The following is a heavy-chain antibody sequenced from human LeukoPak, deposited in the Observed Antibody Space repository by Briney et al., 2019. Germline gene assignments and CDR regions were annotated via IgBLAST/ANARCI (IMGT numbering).Heavy chain of an antibody. Sequence: SETLSLTCTVSGGSISSYYWTWIQQPAGKELEWIGRIYSSGTTNYNPSLKSRLTMSVDTSKNHFSLKLSSVTAADTAVYYCARDLSSIYSSTWYFDYWGQGMLVTVSS. V-gene: IGHV4-4*07. CDR3: ARDLSSIYSSTWYFDY. CDR1: GGSISSYY. D-gene: IGHD2/OR15-2a*01. CDR2: IYSSGTT. J-gene: IGHJ4*02.